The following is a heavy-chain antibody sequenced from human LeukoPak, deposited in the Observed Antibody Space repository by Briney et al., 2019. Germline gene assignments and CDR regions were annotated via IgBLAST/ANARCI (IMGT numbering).Heavy chain of an antibody. V-gene: IGHV1-2*02. J-gene: IGHJ4*02. CDR3: ARDGVYSSGWYGDY. CDR1: GYTFTVYY. D-gene: IGHD6-19*01. CDR2: INPNSGGT. Sequence: GASVKVSCKASGYTFTVYYMHWVRQAPGQGREWMGWINPNSGGTNYAQKFRGRVTMTRDTSISTAYMELSRLRSDDTAVYYCARDGVYSSGWYGDYWGQGTLVTVSS.